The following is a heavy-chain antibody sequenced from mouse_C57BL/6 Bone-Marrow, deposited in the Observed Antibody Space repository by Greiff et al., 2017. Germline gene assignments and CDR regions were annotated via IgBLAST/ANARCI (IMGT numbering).Heavy chain of an antibody. CDR3: ASSRYYFDY. CDR2: IYPRCGNT. V-gene: IGHV1-81*01. J-gene: IGHJ2*01. Sequence: VQLQQSGAELARPGASVKLSCTASGYTFTSYGISWVKQRTGQGLEWIGEIYPRCGNTYYNEKFKGKATLTEDKSSSTAYMELCSLTSEDSAVYFCASSRYYFDYWGQGTTLTVSS. CDR1: GYTFTSYG.